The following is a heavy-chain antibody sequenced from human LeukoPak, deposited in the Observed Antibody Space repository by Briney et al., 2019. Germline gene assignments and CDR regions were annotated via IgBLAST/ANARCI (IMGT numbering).Heavy chain of an antibody. J-gene: IGHJ4*02. D-gene: IGHD3-22*01. Sequence: GESLKISCRGSGYIFTSYWIGWVRQMPGKGLEWMGIIYPGDSDTRYSPSFQGQVTISADKSITTAYLQWSSLKASDTAMYYCARGPYDSSGYPIPFDYWGQGTLVTVSS. CDR1: GYIFTSYW. V-gene: IGHV5-51*01. CDR3: ARGPYDSSGYPIPFDY. CDR2: IYPGDSDT.